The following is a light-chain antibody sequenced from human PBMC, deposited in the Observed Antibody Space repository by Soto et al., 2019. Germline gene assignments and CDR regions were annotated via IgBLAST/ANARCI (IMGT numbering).Light chain of an antibody. J-gene: IGKJ1*01. CDR3: HQYRNWPRT. V-gene: IGKV3-15*01. CDR1: QSVDIN. CDR2: GAS. Sequence: EIVLTQSPATLSVSPGDRVTLSCRASQSVDINLAWYQQRAGQAPRLLVYGASTKATDMPGRFSGRGSGTEFTLTINNLQSEDFAVYYCHQYRNWPRTFGHGTKVDIK.